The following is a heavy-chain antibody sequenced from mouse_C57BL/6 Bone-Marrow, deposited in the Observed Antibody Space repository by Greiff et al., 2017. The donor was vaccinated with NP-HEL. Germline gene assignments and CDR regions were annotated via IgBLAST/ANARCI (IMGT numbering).Heavy chain of an antibody. J-gene: IGHJ4*01. V-gene: IGHV1-63*01. CDR1: GYTFTNYW. CDR2: IYPGGGYT. CDR3: AIYYGNSGYAMDY. Sequence: QVQLQQSGAELVRPGTSVKMSCKASGYTFTNYWIGWAKQRPGHGLEWIGDIYPGGGYTNYNEKFKGKATLTADKSSSTAYMQFSSLTSEDSAIYYCAIYYGNSGYAMDYWGQGTSVTVSS. D-gene: IGHD2-1*01.